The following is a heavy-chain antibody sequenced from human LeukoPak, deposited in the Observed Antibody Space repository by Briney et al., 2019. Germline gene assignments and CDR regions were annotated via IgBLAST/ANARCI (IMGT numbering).Heavy chain of an antibody. Sequence: SETLSLTCAVYGGSFSGYYWSWIRQPPGKGLEWIGEINHSGSTNYNPSLKSRVTISVDTSKNQFSLKLSSVTAADTAVYYCARKTCSGGSCYSRGDAFDIWGQGTMVTVSS. J-gene: IGHJ3*02. V-gene: IGHV4-34*01. D-gene: IGHD2-15*01. CDR3: ARKTCSGGSCYSRGDAFDI. CDR2: INHSGST. CDR1: GGSFSGYY.